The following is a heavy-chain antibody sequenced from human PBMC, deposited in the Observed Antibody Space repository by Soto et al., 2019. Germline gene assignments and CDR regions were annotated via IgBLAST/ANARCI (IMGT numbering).Heavy chain of an antibody. Sequence: KTSETLSLTCAVYGGSFSGYYWSWIRQPPGKGLEWIGEINHSGSTNYNPSLKSRVTISVDTSKNQFSLKLSSVTAADTAVYYCARGGGRYFDWYQLPYYYYYYYMDVWGKGTTVTVSS. CDR3: ARGGGRYFDWYQLPYYYYYYYMDV. CDR2: INHSGST. V-gene: IGHV4-34*01. D-gene: IGHD3-9*01. CDR1: GGSFSGYY. J-gene: IGHJ6*03.